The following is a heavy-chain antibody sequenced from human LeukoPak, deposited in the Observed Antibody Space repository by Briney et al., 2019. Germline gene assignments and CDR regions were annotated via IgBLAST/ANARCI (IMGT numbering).Heavy chain of an antibody. V-gene: IGHV3-30*02. Sequence: PGGSLRLSCAASGFTFSSYGMHWVRQAPGKGLEWVAFIQYDGGNKYYEDSVRGRFTISRDNSKNTLYLQMNSLRGEDTAVYYCAKGASYYFDYWGQGTLVTVSS. CDR2: IQYDGGNK. J-gene: IGHJ4*02. CDR3: AKGASYYFDY. CDR1: GFTFSSYG.